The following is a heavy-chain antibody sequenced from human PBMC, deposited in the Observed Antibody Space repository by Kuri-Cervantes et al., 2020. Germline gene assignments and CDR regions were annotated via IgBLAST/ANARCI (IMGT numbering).Heavy chain of an antibody. CDR2: ISYDGSSK. D-gene: IGHD3-22*01. CDR3: ARDSDSSGYRHSDAFDI. CDR1: GFTFSSYA. V-gene: IGHV3-30-3*01. Sequence: GESLKISCAASGFTFSSYAMHWVRQAPGKGLEWVAVISYDGSSKYYADSVKGRFTISRDNSKNTLYLQMNSLRAEDTAVYYCARDSDSSGYRHSDAFDIWGQGTMVTVSS. J-gene: IGHJ3*02.